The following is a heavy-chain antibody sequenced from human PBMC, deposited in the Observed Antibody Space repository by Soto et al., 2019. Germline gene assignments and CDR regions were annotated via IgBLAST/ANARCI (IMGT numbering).Heavy chain of an antibody. CDR2: ISSSSSYI. D-gene: IGHD1-20*01. Sequence: GGSLRLSCAASGFTFSSYSMNWVRQAPGKGLEWVSSISSSSSYIYYADSVKGRFTISRDNAKNSLYLQMNSLRAEDTAVYYCARGIISFNWKGFSPTSHTIDIWGQGTMVTVSS. CDR1: GFTFSSYS. CDR3: ARGIISFNWKGFSPTSHTIDI. J-gene: IGHJ3*02. V-gene: IGHV3-21*01.